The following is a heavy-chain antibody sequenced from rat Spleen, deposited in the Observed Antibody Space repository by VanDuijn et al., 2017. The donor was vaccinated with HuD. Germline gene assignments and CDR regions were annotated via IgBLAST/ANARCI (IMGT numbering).Heavy chain of an antibody. CDR1: GFTFSDYN. CDR2: IIYDGSRT. D-gene: IGHD1-7*01. Sequence: EVQLVESGGGLVQPGGSLKFSCAASGFTFSDYNMAWVRQAPKKGLEWVATIIYDGSRTYYRDPVKGRFTISRDNAKSTLYLQMDSLRSEDTATYYCTTPRDTAGIPPWGQGVMVTVSS. V-gene: IGHV5S10*01. CDR3: TTPRDTAGIPP. J-gene: IGHJ2*01.